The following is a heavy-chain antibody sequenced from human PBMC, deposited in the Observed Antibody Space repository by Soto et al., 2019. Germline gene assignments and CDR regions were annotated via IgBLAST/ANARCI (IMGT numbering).Heavy chain of an antibody. J-gene: IGHJ2*01. D-gene: IGHD2-8*01. CDR3: ARRAAPNWYFDL. CDR2: IYYTGST. Sequence: PSETLSLTCTVSGGSISSYYWSWIRQPPGKGLKWIGYIYYTGSTNYNPSLKSRITITVDTSKNQYSQKLCSVTAAYTSVYYCARRAAPNWYFDLWGRDTLVTVSS. CDR1: GGSISSYY. V-gene: IGHV4-59*01.